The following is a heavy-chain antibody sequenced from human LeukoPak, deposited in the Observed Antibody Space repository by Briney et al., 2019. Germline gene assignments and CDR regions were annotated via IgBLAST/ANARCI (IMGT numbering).Heavy chain of an antibody. CDR3: ARTSGGLTDY. Sequence: SETLSLTCAVYGGSFSGYYWSWIRQPPGKGLEWIGEINHSGSTSYNPSLKSQVTISVDTSKNQFSLKLSSVTAADTAVYYCARTSGGLTDYWGQGTLVTVSS. CDR1: GGSFSGYY. J-gene: IGHJ4*02. V-gene: IGHV4-34*01. CDR2: INHSGST. D-gene: IGHD5-12*01.